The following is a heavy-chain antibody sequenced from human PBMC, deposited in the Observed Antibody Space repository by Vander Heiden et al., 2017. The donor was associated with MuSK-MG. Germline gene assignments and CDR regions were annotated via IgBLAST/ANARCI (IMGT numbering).Heavy chain of an antibody. Sequence: QVQLVESGGGLVKPRGSLRLSCAASGFSFSHYYMSWIRQAPGKGLEWISYISMSGTTIYYADSVKGRFTISRDNAKNSLYLQMNSLRVEDTAVYYCARLAHDWFDPWGQGTLVTVSS. CDR1: GFSFSHYY. CDR3: ARLAHDWFDP. V-gene: IGHV3-11*01. CDR2: ISMSGTTI. J-gene: IGHJ5*02.